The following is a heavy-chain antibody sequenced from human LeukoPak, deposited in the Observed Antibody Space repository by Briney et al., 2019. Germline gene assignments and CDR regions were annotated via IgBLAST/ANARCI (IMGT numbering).Heavy chain of an antibody. CDR1: TFTLNNYW. CDR2: ISFSGGNT. D-gene: IGHD5-24*01. Sequence: GGSLRLSCTASTFTLNNYWMSWVRQAPGKGLEWVSLISFSGGNTYYADSVKGRFTISRDNSKDTLYLQMNSLRAEDTAIYYCARDIQLSTWGLGAMVTVSS. CDR3: ARDIQLST. J-gene: IGHJ3*01. V-gene: IGHV3-23*01.